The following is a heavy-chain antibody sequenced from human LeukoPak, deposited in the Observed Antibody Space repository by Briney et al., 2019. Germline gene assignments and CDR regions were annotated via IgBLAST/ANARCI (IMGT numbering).Heavy chain of an antibody. CDR3: ARNNDMDV. Sequence: GGSLRLSCAASGFILSNHWMTWVRQAPGKGPEWVANMNKDGSEKYYVDSVRGRFTISRDTTKNSLYLQMNNLRAEDTALYYCARNNDMDVWGQGTTVIVSS. CDR1: GFILSNHW. CDR2: MNKDGSEK. V-gene: IGHV3-7*03. D-gene: IGHD2-8*01. J-gene: IGHJ6*02.